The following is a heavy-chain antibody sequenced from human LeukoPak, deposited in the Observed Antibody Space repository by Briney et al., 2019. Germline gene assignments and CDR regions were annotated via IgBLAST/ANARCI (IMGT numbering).Heavy chain of an antibody. CDR2: INPNSGGT. Sequence: GASVKVSCKASGYTFTGYYMHWVRQAPGQGLEWMGWINPNSGGTNYAQKFQGRVTMTRDTSISTAYMELSRLRSDDTAVYYCASGSMAARPNDAFDIWGQGTMVTVSS. V-gene: IGHV1-2*02. J-gene: IGHJ3*02. CDR3: ASGSMAARPNDAFDI. D-gene: IGHD6-6*01. CDR1: GYTFTGYY.